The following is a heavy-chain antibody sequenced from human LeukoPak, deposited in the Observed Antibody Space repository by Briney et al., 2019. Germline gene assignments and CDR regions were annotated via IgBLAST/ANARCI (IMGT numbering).Heavy chain of an antibody. J-gene: IGHJ4*02. CDR3: AREGITGTTYFDY. Sequence: ASVKVSCKASGYTFTSYYMHWVRQAPGQGLEWMGIINPSGGSTSYAQKFQGRVTMTRDTSTSAVCMELSSLRSEDTAVYYCAREGITGTTYFDYWGQGTLVTVSS. CDR2: INPSGGST. CDR1: GYTFTSYY. D-gene: IGHD1-7*01. V-gene: IGHV1-46*01.